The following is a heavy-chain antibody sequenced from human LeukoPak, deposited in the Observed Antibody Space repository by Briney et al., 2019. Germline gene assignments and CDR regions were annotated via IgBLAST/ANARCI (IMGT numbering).Heavy chain of an antibody. V-gene: IGHV3-21*01. CDR1: GFTFSSYS. D-gene: IGHD3-16*01. CDR2: ISSSSSYI. Sequence: PGGSLRLSCAASGFTFSSYSMNWVRQAPGKGLEWVSSISSSSSYIYYPASVKGRFTIFRDNAKNSLYLQMNSLRAEDTAVYYCARGWRLRLGESYIDYWGQGTLVTVSS. J-gene: IGHJ4*02. CDR3: ARGWRLRLGESYIDY.